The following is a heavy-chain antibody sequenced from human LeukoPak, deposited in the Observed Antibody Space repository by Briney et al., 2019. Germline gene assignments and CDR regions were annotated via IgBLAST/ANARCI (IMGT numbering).Heavy chain of an antibody. CDR1: GFNFRTFA. J-gene: IGHJ6*03. CDR2: ISYDGNNK. V-gene: IGHV3-30*14. D-gene: IGHD6-13*01. Sequence: GSLRLSCAASGFNFRTFAMYWVRQAPGKGLEWVAVISYDGNNKYYADSVKGRFTISRDNSKNTLYLQMNSLRAEDTAVYYCARDADSSSWYPNYYMDVWGKGTTVTVSS. CDR3: ARDADSSSWYPNYYMDV.